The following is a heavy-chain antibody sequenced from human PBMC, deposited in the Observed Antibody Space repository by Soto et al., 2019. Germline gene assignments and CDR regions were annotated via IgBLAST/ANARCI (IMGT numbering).Heavy chain of an antibody. CDR1: GYTFTSYG. J-gene: IGHJ6*02. CDR2: ISAYNGNT. Sequence: GASVKVSCKASGYTFTSYGISWVRQAPGQGLEWMGWISAYNGNTNYAQKLQGRVTMTRDTSASTAYMELSSLRSEDTAVYYCARDVRYCSGGSCYYVLLWGQGTTVTVSS. D-gene: IGHD2-15*01. CDR3: ARDVRYCSGGSCYYVLL. V-gene: IGHV1-18*01.